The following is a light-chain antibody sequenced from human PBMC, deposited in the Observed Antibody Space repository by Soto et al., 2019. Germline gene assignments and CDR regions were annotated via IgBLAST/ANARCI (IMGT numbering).Light chain of an antibody. CDR1: QTLSNIY. CDR3: QHYVDSLT. Sequence: EIVLTQSPDTLSLSPGERATLFCRASQTLSNIYLAWFQQKPGQPPRLLIYGASRRATGIPDGFSGSGSGTDFTLTVSRLEPEDFAVYYCQHYVDSLTFGQGTRLEIK. J-gene: IGKJ5*01. V-gene: IGKV3-20*01. CDR2: GAS.